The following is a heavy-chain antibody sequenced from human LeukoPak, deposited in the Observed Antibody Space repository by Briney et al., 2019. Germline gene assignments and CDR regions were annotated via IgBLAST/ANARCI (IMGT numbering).Heavy chain of an antibody. CDR1: GGSISSGGYY. V-gene: IGHV4-31*03. CDR3: ARVGVVVPAARN. CDR2: IYYSGST. Sequence: SETLSHTCTVSGGSISSGGYYWSWIRQHPGKGLEWIGYIYYSGSTYYNPSLKSRVTISVDTSKNQFSLKLSSVTAADTAVYYCARVGVVVPAARNWGQGTLVTVSS. D-gene: IGHD2-2*01. J-gene: IGHJ4*02.